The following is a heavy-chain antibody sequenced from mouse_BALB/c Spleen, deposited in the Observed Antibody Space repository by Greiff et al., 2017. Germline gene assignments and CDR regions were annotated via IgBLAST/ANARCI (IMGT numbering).Heavy chain of an antibody. CDR3: ARGGSYGYDGFAY. CDR2: INPYNDGT. V-gene: IGHV1-14*01. Sequence: EVQLQQSGPELVKPGASVKMSCKASGYTFTSYVMHWVKQKPGQGLEWIGYINPYNDGTKYNEKFKGKATLTSDKSSSTAYMELSSLTSEDSAVYYCARGGSYGYDGFAYWGQGTLVTVSA. CDR1: GYTFTSYV. J-gene: IGHJ3*01. D-gene: IGHD2-2*01.